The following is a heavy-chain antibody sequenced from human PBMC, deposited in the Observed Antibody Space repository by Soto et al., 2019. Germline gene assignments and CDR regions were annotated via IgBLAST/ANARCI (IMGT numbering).Heavy chain of an antibody. CDR2: ISSSSSYI. J-gene: IGHJ4*02. D-gene: IGHD2-15*01. Sequence: VQLVESGGGLVKPGGSLRLSCAASGFTFSSYSMNWVRQAPGKGLEWVSSISSSSSYIYYADSVKGRFTISRDNAKNSLYLQMNSLRAEDTAVYYCARSTRTEDIVVVVAATPDYWGQGTLVTVSS. V-gene: IGHV3-21*01. CDR1: GFTFSSYS. CDR3: ARSTRTEDIVVVVAATPDY.